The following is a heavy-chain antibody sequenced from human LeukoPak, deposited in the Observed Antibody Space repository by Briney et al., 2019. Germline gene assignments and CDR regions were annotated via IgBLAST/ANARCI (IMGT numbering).Heavy chain of an antibody. Sequence: GGSLRLSCAASGFTFSSYEMNWARQAPGKGLEWVSYISSSGSTIYYADSVKGRFTISRDNAKNSLYLQMNSLRAEDTAVYYCARVGFWSGYSPNWFDPWGQGTLVTVSS. CDR1: GFTFSSYE. J-gene: IGHJ5*02. V-gene: IGHV3-48*03. CDR3: ARVGFWSGYSPNWFDP. CDR2: ISSSGSTI. D-gene: IGHD3-3*01.